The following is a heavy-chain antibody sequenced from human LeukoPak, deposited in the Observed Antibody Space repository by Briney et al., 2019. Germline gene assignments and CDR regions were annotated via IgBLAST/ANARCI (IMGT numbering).Heavy chain of an antibody. CDR2: INEAGSHT. Sequence: GGSLRLSCAASGFSLSGYWMSWVRQAPGKGLEWVANINEAGSHTYCVDSLRGRFTISRDNTKNSLYLQMNNLRVEDTAVYYCARDEPGYGEFLLYWGQGTLVTVSS. CDR3: ARDEPGYGEFLLY. V-gene: IGHV3-7*01. CDR1: GFSLSGYW. J-gene: IGHJ4*02. D-gene: IGHD3-10*01.